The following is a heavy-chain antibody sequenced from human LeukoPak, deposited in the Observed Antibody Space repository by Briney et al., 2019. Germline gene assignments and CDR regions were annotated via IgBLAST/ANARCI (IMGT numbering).Heavy chain of an antibody. CDR1: GFTFDDYG. J-gene: IGHJ4*02. D-gene: IGHD3-10*01. CDR2: INWNGGST. CDR3: ARDSSRLLWFGELLYGTYYFDY. V-gene: IGHV3-20*04. Sequence: GGSLRPSCAASGFTFDDYGMSWVRQAPGKGLEWVSGINWNGGSTGYADSVKGRFTISRDNAKNSLYLQMNSLRAEDTALYYCARDSSRLLWFGELLYGTYYFDYWGQGTLVTVSS.